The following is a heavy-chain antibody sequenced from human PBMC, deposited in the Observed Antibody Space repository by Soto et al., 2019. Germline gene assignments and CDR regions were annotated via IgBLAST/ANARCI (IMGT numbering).Heavy chain of an antibody. CDR2: ISYDGSKK. CDR1: GFTFSSYA. CDR3: ASGELESLKRYYSDMDV. V-gene: IGHV3-30-3*01. Sequence: GGSMRLSCTAYGFTFSSYAMHWVRQAPGKELEWVAVISYDGSKKYYADSVKGRFTISRDNSTNRLYLQMNSLRAEDTAVYYCASGELESLKRYYSDMDVWRQGTT. D-gene: IGHD1-1*01. J-gene: IGHJ6*02.